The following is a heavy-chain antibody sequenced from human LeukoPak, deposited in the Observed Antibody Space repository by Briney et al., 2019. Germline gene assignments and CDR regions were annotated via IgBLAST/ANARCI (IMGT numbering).Heavy chain of an antibody. Sequence: PGGSLRLSCVASGFTFSDYYMSWIRQAPGKGLEWLSCISSGGTTIYDTDSVKGRFTISRDNVKNSLYLQMNSLRAEDTAVYYCATIHGVSNAFDIWGQGTMVTVSS. J-gene: IGHJ3*02. CDR3: ATIHGVSNAFDI. CDR2: ISSGGTTI. CDR1: GFTFSDYY. D-gene: IGHD2/OR15-2a*01. V-gene: IGHV3-11*01.